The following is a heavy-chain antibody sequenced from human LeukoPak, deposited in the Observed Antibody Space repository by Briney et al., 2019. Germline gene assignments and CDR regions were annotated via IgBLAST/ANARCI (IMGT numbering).Heavy chain of an antibody. CDR1: GFTFPDYG. CDR3: ARLFNFYGSGTYYPFDS. J-gene: IGHJ4*02. CDR2: VDLNGGST. V-gene: IGHV3-20*04. D-gene: IGHD3-10*01. Sequence: GSPRLSCAASGFTFPDYGMSWVRLAPGKGLEWVSGVDLNGGSTHYADSVKGRFTISRDNAKNSLYLQMNTLRAEDTALYYCARLFNFYGSGTYYPFDSWGQGALVTVSS.